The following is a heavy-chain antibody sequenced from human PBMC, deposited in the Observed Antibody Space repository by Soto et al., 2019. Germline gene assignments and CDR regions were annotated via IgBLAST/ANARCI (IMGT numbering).Heavy chain of an antibody. D-gene: IGHD3-22*01. V-gene: IGHV5-51*01. CDR2: IYPGDSDT. J-gene: IGHJ5*02. Sequence: GESLKISCKGSGYSFTSYWIGWVRQMPGKGLEWMGIIYPGDSDTRYSPSFQSQVTISADKSISTAYLQMNSLRDEDTAVYYCARGSYYYDSSGNNWFDPWGQGTPVTVSS. CDR3: ARGSYYYDSSGNNWFDP. CDR1: GYSFTSYW.